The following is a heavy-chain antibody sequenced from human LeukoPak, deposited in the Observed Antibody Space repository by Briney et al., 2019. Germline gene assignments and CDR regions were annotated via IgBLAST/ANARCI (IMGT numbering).Heavy chain of an antibody. CDR2: INSDATNT. Sequence: PGGSLRLSCATSGFTLSSFWMHWVRQPPGKGLVWVSRINSDATNTNYADSVKGRFTISRDNTKNTVYLQMNSLGAEDTAVYYCARGLRKSIAAAVVYWGQGTLVTVSS. V-gene: IGHV3-74*01. D-gene: IGHD6-13*01. CDR1: GFTLSSFW. J-gene: IGHJ4*02. CDR3: ARGLRKSIAAAVVY.